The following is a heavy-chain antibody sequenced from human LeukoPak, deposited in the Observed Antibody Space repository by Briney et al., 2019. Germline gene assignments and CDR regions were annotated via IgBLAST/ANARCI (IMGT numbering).Heavy chain of an antibody. J-gene: IGHJ4*02. CDR2: IYSSGST. CDR3: ARTTIYYFDNSGYYN. CDR1: GVSISIYD. V-gene: IGHV4-4*07. Sequence: SETLSLTCTVSGVSISIYDGSGIRQPAGKGLEGIGLIYSSGSTSYNPSLKSRVTMSVDTSKTQFSLRLSSVTAADTAVYYCARTTIYYFDNSGYYNWGQGTLVTVSS. D-gene: IGHD3-22*01.